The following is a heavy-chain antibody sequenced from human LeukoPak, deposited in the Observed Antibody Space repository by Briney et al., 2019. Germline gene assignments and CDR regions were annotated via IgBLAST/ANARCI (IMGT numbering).Heavy chain of an antibody. J-gene: IGHJ4*02. V-gene: IGHV4-34*01. CDR1: GGSFSGYY. D-gene: IGHD3-16*02. CDR2: INHSGST. Sequence: SSETLSLTCAVYGGSFSGYYWSWIRQPPGKGLEWIGEINHSGSTNYNPSLKSRVTISVDTSKNQFSLKLSSVTAADTAVYYCARDLRIDMITFGGVIDAFDYWGQGTLVTVSS. CDR3: ARDLRIDMITFGGVIDAFDY.